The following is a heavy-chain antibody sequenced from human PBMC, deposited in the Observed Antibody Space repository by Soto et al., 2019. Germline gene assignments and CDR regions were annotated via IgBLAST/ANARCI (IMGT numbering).Heavy chain of an antibody. CDR3: TRMITFGGVIVTQAKGYYGMDV. D-gene: IGHD3-16*02. CDR1: GFTFSGSA. J-gene: IGHJ6*02. CDR2: IRSKANSYAT. Sequence: GGSLRLSCAASGFTFSGSAMHWVRQASGKGLEWVGRIRSKANSYATAYAASVKGRFTISRDDSKNTAYLQMNSLKTEDTAVYYCTRMITFGGVIVTQAKGYYGMDVWGQGTTVTVSS. V-gene: IGHV3-73*01.